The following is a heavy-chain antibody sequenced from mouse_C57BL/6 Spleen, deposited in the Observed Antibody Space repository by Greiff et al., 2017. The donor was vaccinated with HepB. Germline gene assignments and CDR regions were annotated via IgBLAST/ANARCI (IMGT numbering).Heavy chain of an antibody. Sequence: EVHLVESGPGLVKPSQSLSLTCSVTGYSITSGYYWNWIRQFPGNKLEWMGYISYDGSNNYNPSLKNRISITRDTSKNQFFLKLNSVTTEDTATYYCATLLRDYFDYWGQGTTLTVSS. J-gene: IGHJ2*01. CDR1: GYSITSGYY. CDR3: ATLLRDYFDY. CDR2: ISYDGSN. V-gene: IGHV3-6*01. D-gene: IGHD1-2*01.